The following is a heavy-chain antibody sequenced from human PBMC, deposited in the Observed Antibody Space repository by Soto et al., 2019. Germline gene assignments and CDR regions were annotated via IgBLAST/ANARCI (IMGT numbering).Heavy chain of an antibody. Sequence: DVQLVESGGGLVQPWGSLRLSCVTSGFTFSSHSMTWVRQAPGKGLEWISYISSRSVTIYYADSVKGRFTISRDNAKNSLYLQMNSLRAEDTAMYFCARENKDWGQGTLVTVSS. CDR2: ISSRSVTI. V-gene: IGHV3-48*01. J-gene: IGHJ1*01. CDR1: GFTFSSHS. CDR3: ARENKD.